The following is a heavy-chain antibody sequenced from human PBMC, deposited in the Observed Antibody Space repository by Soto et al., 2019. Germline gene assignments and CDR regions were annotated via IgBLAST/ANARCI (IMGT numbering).Heavy chain of an antibody. CDR1: GYSFTNYG. J-gene: IGHJ4*02. D-gene: IGHD1-26*01. CDR2: ISAYNGDT. Sequence: GASVKVSCKASGYSFTNYGITWVRQAPGQGLEWMGWISAYNGDTKYAQNIQGRVTMTTDTSTTTAYMELRSLRSDDTAVYYCARAARDFSGSYAIHWGQGTVVTVSS. CDR3: ARAARDFSGSYAIH. V-gene: IGHV1-18*01.